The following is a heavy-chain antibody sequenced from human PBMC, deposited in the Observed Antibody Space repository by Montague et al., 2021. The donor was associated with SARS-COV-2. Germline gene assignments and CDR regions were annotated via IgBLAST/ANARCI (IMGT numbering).Heavy chain of an antibody. CDR3: VRDMIAIEREPVDV. Sequence: SVKVSCKASGYTFSGYLVNWGRQAPEQGLKWRGPITPNIVARGTFYSHSFQARFTMTTDTSISTAYMQLTGLRSDDTAIYYCVRDMIAIEREPVDVWGQGTLVTVSS. CDR2: ITPNIVARGT. V-gene: IGHV1-2*06. J-gene: IGHJ4*02. CDR1: GYTFSGYL. D-gene: IGHD3-22*01.